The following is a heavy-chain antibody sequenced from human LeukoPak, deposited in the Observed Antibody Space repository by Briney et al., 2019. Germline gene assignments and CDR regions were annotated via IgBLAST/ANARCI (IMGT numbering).Heavy chain of an antibody. J-gene: IGHJ3*02. D-gene: IGHD2-2*01. CDR2: INPGDSDT. CDR1: EFSFVSYW. V-gene: IGHV5-51*01. Sequence: GESLKISCKGSEFSFVSYWIAWVRQMPGKGLEWMGIINPGDSDTRYSPPFQGQVTISADKSISTAYLQWSSLKASDTAMYYCARLARYCTSTSCSWVWAFDIWGQGTMVTVSS. CDR3: ARLARYCTSTSCSWVWAFDI.